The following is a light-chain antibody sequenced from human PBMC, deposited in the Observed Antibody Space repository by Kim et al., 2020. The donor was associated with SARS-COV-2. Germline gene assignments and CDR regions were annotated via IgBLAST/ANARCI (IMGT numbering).Light chain of an antibody. V-gene: IGLV1-47*02. J-gene: IGLJ3*02. CDR2: DNN. Sequence: ELTQPPSASGTPGQRVTISCSGSSSNIGSNYVYWYQQLPGTAPKVVIYDNNNRPSGVPDRFSGSRSGTSASLAINGLQAEDEADYYCQSYDNGLYAPVFGGGTQLTVL. CDR1: SSNIGSNY. CDR3: QSYDNGLYAPV.